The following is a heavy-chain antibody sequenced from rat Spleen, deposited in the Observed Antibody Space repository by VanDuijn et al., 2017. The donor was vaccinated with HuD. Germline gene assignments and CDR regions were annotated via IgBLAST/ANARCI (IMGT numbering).Heavy chain of an antibody. D-gene: IGHD5-1*01. J-gene: IGHJ4*01. V-gene: IGHV5-25*01. Sequence: EVQLVESGGGLVQPGRSIKLSCGASGFIFSNYDMTWVRQAPTKGLEWVASISYDGSTTYYRDSVKGRFTISRDNGNDTLYLQMDSLRSEDTATYYCARPGSYYVMDAWGQGASVTVSS. CDR3: ARPGSYYVMDA. CDR1: GFIFSNYD. CDR2: ISYDGSTT.